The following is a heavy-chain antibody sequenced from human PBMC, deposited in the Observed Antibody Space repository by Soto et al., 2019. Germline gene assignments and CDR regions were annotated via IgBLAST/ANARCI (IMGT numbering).Heavy chain of an antibody. Sequence: QVQLVQSGAEVKKPGSSVKVSCKASGGTFSSYTINWVRQAPGQGLEWMGRINPILGTANYAQKFQGRVTIPRAQSTCTADMELRSMRSEDTAVYYSARSYCSGGTCFHDWFDPWGQGTLVTVSS. D-gene: IGHD2-15*01. CDR1: GGTFSSYT. CDR2: INPILGTA. J-gene: IGHJ5*02. CDR3: ARSYCSGGTCFHDWFDP. V-gene: IGHV1-69*01.